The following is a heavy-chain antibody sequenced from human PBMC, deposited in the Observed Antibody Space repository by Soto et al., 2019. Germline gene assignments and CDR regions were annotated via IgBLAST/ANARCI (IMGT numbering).Heavy chain of an antibody. CDR2: IYYSGST. CDR1: GGSVSSGSYY. Sequence: SETLSLTCTVSGGSVSSGSYYWSWIRQPPGKGLEWIGYIYYSGSTNYNPSLKSRVTISVDTSKNQFSLKLSSVTAADTAVYYCATSGSYYDNRYNWFDPWGQGTLVTVSS. J-gene: IGHJ5*02. V-gene: IGHV4-61*01. D-gene: IGHD1-26*01. CDR3: ATSGSYYDNRYNWFDP.